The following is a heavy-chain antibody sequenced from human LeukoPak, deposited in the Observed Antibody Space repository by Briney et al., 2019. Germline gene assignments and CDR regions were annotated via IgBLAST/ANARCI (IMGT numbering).Heavy chain of an antibody. J-gene: IGHJ5*02. Sequence: ASVKVSXKASGYTFTGYYMHWARQAPGQGLEWMGWINPNSGGTNYAQKFQGRVTMTRDTSISTAYMELSRLRSDDTALYYCARVVEYQLLGAWGQGTLVTVSS. CDR3: ARVVEYQLLGA. D-gene: IGHD2-2*01. CDR1: GYTFTGYY. CDR2: INPNSGGT. V-gene: IGHV1-2*02.